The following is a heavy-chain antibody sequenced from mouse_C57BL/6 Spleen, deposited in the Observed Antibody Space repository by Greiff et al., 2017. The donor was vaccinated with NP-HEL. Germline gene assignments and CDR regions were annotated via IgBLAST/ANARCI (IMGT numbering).Heavy chain of an antibody. CDR2: IYPRDGST. J-gene: IGHJ4*01. CDR3: AREDYYGSSHYYAMDY. CDR1: GYTFTSYD. Sequence: QVQLQQSGPELVKPGASVKLSCKASGYTFTSYDINWVKQRPGQGLEWIGWIYPRDGSTKYNEKFKGKATLTVDTSSSTAYMELHSLTSEDSAVYFCAREDYYGSSHYYAMDYWSQGTSVTVSS. D-gene: IGHD1-1*01. V-gene: IGHV1-85*01.